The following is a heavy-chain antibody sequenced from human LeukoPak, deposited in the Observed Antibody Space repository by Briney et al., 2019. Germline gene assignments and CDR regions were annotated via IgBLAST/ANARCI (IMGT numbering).Heavy chain of an antibody. Sequence: GGSLRLSCAASGFTFISYAMAWVRQAPGKGLEWVASIWYDGSNKYYADSVKGRFTISRDNSKNTLYLQMNSLRAEDTAVYYCARDTSSPTWGQGAMVTVSS. CDR2: IWYDGSNK. J-gene: IGHJ3*01. D-gene: IGHD6-13*01. V-gene: IGHV3-33*08. CDR3: ARDTSSPT. CDR1: GFTFISYA.